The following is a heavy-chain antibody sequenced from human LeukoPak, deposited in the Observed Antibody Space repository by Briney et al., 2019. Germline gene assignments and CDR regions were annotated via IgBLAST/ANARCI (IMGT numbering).Heavy chain of an antibody. V-gene: IGHV4-4*07. CDR1: GDSISSYY. Sequence: PSETLSLTCTVSGDSISSYYWSWIRQSAGKVLEWIGRIYTSGSTNYNPSLKSRVTMSVDTSKNQFSLKLSSVTAADTAVYYCARYGSWYGIDYWGQGTLVIVSS. CDR3: ARYGSWYGIDY. CDR2: IYTSGST. J-gene: IGHJ4*02. D-gene: IGHD3-10*01.